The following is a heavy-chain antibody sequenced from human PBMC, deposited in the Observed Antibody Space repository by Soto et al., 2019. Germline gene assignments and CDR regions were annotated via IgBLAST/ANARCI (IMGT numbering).Heavy chain of an antibody. Sequence: GESLKISCAASGFTFTRYSMNWVRQAPGKGLEWVSSISSTTNYIYYGDSMKGRFTISRDNAKNSLYLEMNSLRAEDTAVYYCAKESEDLTSNFDYWGQGTLVTVSS. V-gene: IGHV3-21*06. J-gene: IGHJ4*02. CDR2: ISSTTNYI. CDR1: GFTFTRYS. CDR3: AKESEDLTSNFDY.